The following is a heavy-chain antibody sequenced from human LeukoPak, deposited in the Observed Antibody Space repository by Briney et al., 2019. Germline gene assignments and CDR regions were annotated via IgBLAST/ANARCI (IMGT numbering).Heavy chain of an antibody. D-gene: IGHD4-11*01. CDR1: GYSISSGYY. CDR3: ARHRRIGRMTTHNSGADYYYYYYMDV. V-gene: IGHV4-38-2*02. J-gene: IGHJ6*03. Sequence: PSETLSLTCTVSGYSISSGYYWGWIRQPPGKGLEWIGSIYHSGSTYYNPSLKSRVTISVDTSKNQFSLKLSSVTAADTAVYYCARHRRIGRMTTHNSGADYYYYYYMDVWGKGTTVTVSS. CDR2: IYHSGST.